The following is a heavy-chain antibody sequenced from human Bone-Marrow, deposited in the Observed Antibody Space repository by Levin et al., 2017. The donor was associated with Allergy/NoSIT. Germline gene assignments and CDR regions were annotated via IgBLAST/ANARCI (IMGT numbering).Heavy chain of an antibody. V-gene: IGHV4-30-4*01. J-gene: IGHJ4*02. D-gene: IGHD3-22*01. CDR3: ARVYYYDSSGYYSSFPFDY. CDR2: IYYSGST. CDR1: GGSISSGDYY. Sequence: LSQTLSLTCTVSGGSISSGDYYWSWIRQPPGKGLEWIGYIYYSGSTYYNPSLKSRVTISVDTSKNQFSLKLSSVTAADTAVYYCARVYYYDSSGYYSSFPFDYWGQGTLVTVSS.